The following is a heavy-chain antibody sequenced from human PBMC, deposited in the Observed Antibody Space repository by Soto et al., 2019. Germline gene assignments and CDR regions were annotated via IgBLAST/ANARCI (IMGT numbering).Heavy chain of an antibody. CDR1: GFIFSNYA. CDR2: ISGSGGDT. J-gene: IGHJ4*02. D-gene: IGHD2-2*01. Sequence: EVQLLDSGGGLVQPGGSLRLSCAASGFIFSNYAMSWVRQAPGKGLEWVSAISGSGGDTFYVGSVKGRFTISRDNSNNTLSLQMNSLRAEDTATYYCAKDAGRGGGSAFECWGQGTLVTVSS. CDR3: AKDAGRGGGSAFEC. V-gene: IGHV3-23*01.